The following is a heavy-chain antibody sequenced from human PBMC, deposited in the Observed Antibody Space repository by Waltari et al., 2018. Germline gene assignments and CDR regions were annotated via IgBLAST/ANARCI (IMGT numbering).Heavy chain of an antibody. V-gene: IGHV4-38-2*01. J-gene: IGHJ4*02. CDR3: ARLFDSSGWSGSGY. CDR2: IYHSGST. D-gene: IGHD6-19*01. Sequence: QVQLQESGPGLVKPSETLSLTCAVSGYSISSGYYWGWIRPPPGKGLEWIGSIYHSGSTHYNPSLKSRVTISVDTSKNQFSLKLSSVTAADTAVYYCARLFDSSGWSGSGYWGQGTLVTVSS. CDR1: GYSISSGYY.